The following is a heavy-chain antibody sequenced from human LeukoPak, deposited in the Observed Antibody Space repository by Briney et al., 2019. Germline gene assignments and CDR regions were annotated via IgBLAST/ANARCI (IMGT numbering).Heavy chain of an antibody. J-gene: IGHJ6*03. Sequence: SETLSLTCTVSGGSISSYYWSWIRQPPGKGLEWIGYIYTSGSTNYNPSLKSRVTISVDTSKNQFSLKLSSVTAADTAVYYCARRLSPGGRSYYYYYMDVWGKGTTVTVSS. CDR1: GGSISSYY. CDR2: IYTSGST. CDR3: ARRLSPGGRSYYYYYMDV. V-gene: IGHV4-4*09. D-gene: IGHD3-10*01.